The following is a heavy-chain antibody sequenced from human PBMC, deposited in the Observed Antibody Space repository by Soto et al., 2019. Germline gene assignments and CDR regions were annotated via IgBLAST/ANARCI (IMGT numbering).Heavy chain of an antibody. Sequence: QVQLVESGGGLVKPGGSLRLSCAASGFTFSDYYMTWIRQAPGKGLEWVSYISSSSTNTINYADSVKGRFTISRDNAKNSLYLQINSLRAEDTAVYYCARSSATPNGWWGFGLDVWRQGTSVIVSS. CDR1: GFTFSDYY. J-gene: IGHJ6*02. D-gene: IGHD2-15*01. CDR3: ARSSATPNGWWGFGLDV. CDR2: ISSSSTNTI. V-gene: IGHV3-11*01.